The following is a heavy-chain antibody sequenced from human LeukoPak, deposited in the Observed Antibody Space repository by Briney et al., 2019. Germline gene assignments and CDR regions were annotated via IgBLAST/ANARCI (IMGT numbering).Heavy chain of an antibody. D-gene: IGHD2-21*01. V-gene: IGHV1-24*01. J-gene: IGHJ4*02. Sequence: ASVKASCKVSGYTLTELSMHWVRQAPGKGLEWMGGFDPEDGETIYAQKFQGRVTMTEDTSTDTAYMELSSLRSEDTAVYYCATDQKHTGEFDYWAREPWSPSPQ. CDR3: ATDQKHTGEFDY. CDR1: GYTLTELS. CDR2: FDPEDGET.